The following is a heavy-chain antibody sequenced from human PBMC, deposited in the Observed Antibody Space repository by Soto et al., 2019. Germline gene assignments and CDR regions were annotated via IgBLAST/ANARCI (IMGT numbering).Heavy chain of an antibody. V-gene: IGHV2-5*02. CDR2: IYWDDDK. CDR1: GFSLSTSGVG. Sequence: QITLKESGPTLVRPSQTLTLTCTFSGFSLSTSGVGVGWIRQPPGKALEWLALIYWDDDKRYRPSLKSRLTSTKDTSKNQVDLTQTSGDPVDTATYSCAHRAAPTDSYYFDYWGQGTLITVSS. D-gene: IGHD2-15*01. J-gene: IGHJ4*02. CDR3: AHRAAPTDSYYFDY.